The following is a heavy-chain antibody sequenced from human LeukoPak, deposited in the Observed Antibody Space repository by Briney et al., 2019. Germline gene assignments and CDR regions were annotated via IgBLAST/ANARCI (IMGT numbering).Heavy chain of an antibody. Sequence: ASVKVSCKASGGTFSSYAISWVRQAPGQGLEWMGGIIPIFGTANYAQKFQGRVTITADESTSTAYMELSSLRSEDTAVYYCTRETSSRYFDYWGQGTLVTVSS. CDR3: TRETSSRYFDY. CDR2: IIPIFGTA. CDR1: GGTFSSYA. J-gene: IGHJ4*02. V-gene: IGHV1-69*13.